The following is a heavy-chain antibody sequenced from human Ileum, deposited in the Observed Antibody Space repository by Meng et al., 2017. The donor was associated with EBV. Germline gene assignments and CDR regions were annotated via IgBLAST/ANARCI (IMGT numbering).Heavy chain of an antibody. CDR2: IYWDDDK. CDR3: ARRSFAAGSPDY. Sequence: QTTFKESGPSLVKPTQTLTMTCTFSGFSLNTGGMAVSWIRQPPGKALEWLALIYWDDDKRYSPSLKTRLTITKDTSKNQVVLTMTNMDPVDTATYYCARRSFAAGSPDYWGQGTLVTVSS. CDR1: GFSLNTGGMA. J-gene: IGHJ4*02. V-gene: IGHV2-5*02. D-gene: IGHD3-10*01.